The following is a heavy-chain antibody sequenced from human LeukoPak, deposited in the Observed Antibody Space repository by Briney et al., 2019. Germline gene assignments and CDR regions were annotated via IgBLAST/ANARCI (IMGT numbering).Heavy chain of an antibody. CDR2: ISYDGSNK. J-gene: IGHJ4*02. V-gene: IGHV3-30*03. CDR3: ARSNFQDSGFDY. Sequence: GGSLRLSCAASGFTFSSYGMHWVRQAPGKGLEWVAVISYDGSNKYYADSVKGRFTISRDNSKNTLYLQMNSLRAEDTAVYYCARSNFQDSGFDYWGQGTLVTVSS. D-gene: IGHD3-10*01. CDR1: GFTFSSYG.